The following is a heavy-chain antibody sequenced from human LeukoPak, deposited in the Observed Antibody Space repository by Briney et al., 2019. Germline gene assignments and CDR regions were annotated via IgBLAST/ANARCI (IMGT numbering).Heavy chain of an antibody. CDR2: IKQDGSEK. CDR1: GFTLDTYW. Sequence: GGSLRLSCAASGFTLDTYWMTWVRQAPGKGLEWVANIKQDGSEKNYADSVKGRFTISRDNAKNSLYLQMNSLRAEDTAVYYCAKDGKTRNWNYFQAKPVYWGQGTLVTVSS. V-gene: IGHV3-7*03. J-gene: IGHJ4*02. D-gene: IGHD1-7*01. CDR3: AKDGKTRNWNYFQAKPVY.